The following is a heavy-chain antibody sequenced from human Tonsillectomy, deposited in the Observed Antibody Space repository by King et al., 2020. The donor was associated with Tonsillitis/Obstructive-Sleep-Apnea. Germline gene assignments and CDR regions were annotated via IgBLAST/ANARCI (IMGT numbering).Heavy chain of an antibody. CDR2: INPSDGIT. V-gene: IGHV1-46*03. CDR1: GYSFTTSY. J-gene: IGHJ4*02. CDR3: ARDTPIDRVIDC. Sequence: QLVQSGAEVKMPGASVRVSCKASGYSFTTSYMHWVRQAPGQGLDWLGIINPSDGITTYAQKFQGRPTMTRDTSTSTVFMELSRLRSDDTAVYYCARDTPIDRVIDCWGQGTLVTVSS. D-gene: IGHD3-10*01.